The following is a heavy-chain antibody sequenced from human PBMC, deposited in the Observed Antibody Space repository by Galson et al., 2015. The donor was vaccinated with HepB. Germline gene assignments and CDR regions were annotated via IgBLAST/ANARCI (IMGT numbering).Heavy chain of an antibody. Sequence: SVKVSCKASGYTFTSYAMHWVRQAPGQRLEWMGWINAGNGNTKYSQKFQGRVTITRDTSASTAYMELSSLRPEDTAVYYCARYVDTAMATAYSDYWGQGTLVTVSS. CDR2: INAGNGNT. CDR3: ARYVDTAMATAYSDY. J-gene: IGHJ4*02. CDR1: GYTFTSYA. V-gene: IGHV1-3*01. D-gene: IGHD5-18*01.